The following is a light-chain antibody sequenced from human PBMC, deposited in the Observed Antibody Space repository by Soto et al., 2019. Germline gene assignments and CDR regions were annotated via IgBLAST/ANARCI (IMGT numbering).Light chain of an antibody. CDR1: SSNIGNNT. Sequence: QSVLTQPPSASGTPGQRVTISCSGSSSNIGNNTVNWYQQLPGTAPKLLIYTSNQRPSGVPDRFSGSESGTSASLAISGLQSGDEADYYCAAWDDSLNALYVFGTGTKVTVL. V-gene: IGLV1-44*01. CDR3: AAWDDSLNALYV. J-gene: IGLJ1*01. CDR2: TSN.